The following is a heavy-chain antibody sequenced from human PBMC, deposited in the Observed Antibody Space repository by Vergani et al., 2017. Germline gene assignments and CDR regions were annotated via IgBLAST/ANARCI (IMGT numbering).Heavy chain of an antibody. CDR1: GGSFSGYY. J-gene: IGHJ4*02. V-gene: IGHV4-34*01. Sequence: QVQLQQWGAGLLKPSETLSLTCAVYGGSFSGYYWSWIRQPPGKGLEWIGEIYHSGSTNYNPSLKSRVTISVDKSKHQFSLKLGSVTSAATAVYYCARVWGTTGTTPSFDYWGQGTLVTVSS. CDR2: IYHSGST. D-gene: IGHD1-1*01. CDR3: ARVWGTTGTTPSFDY.